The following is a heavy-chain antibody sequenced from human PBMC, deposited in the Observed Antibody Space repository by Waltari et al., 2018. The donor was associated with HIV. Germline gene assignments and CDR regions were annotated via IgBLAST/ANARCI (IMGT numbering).Heavy chain of an antibody. J-gene: IGHJ1*01. Sequence: QVQLQESGPGLVRPSEALSLHCTVSGSAIRCGFYCAWLRRPRGKGLEWIGSMFHSGSTYYNPSLKSPVTMSIDVTKNRMSLNLKSVTATDTALYYCARAQENSGGLAFQLWGLGTLVTVSS. CDR2: MFHSGST. CDR3: ARAQENSGGLAFQL. CDR1: GSAIRCGFY. V-gene: IGHV4-38-2*02. D-gene: IGHD2-15*01.